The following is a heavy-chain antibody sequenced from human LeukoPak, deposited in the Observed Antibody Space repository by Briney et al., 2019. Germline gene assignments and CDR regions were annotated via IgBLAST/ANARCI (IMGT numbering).Heavy chain of an antibody. D-gene: IGHD6-25*01. CDR1: GGSISTYY. J-gene: IGHJ2*01. Sequence: SETLSLTCTVSGGSISTYYWSWIRQPPGKGLEWIGYIHYSESTNYNPSLKSRVTMSVDTSKNQFSLKLSSVTAADTAVYYCARHGRRYFDLWGRGTLVTVSS. CDR2: IHYSEST. CDR3: ARHGRRYFDL. V-gene: IGHV4-59*08.